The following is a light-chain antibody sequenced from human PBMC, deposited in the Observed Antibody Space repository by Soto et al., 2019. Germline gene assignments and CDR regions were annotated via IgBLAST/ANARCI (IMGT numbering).Light chain of an antibody. V-gene: IGKV3-20*01. J-gene: IGKJ5*01. CDR3: QQYDTSPPT. Sequence: EIVLTQSPGTLSLSPGERATLSCRASQTIASGYLAWYQHQPGQAPRLLIYRTFARAPGIPDRFSGGGSGTDFTLTISRLEREDFAVYYCQQYDTSPPTFGQGTRLEIK. CDR2: RTF. CDR1: QTIASGY.